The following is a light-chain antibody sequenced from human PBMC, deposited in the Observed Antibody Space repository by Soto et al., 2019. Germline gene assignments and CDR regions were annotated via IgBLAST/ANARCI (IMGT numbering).Light chain of an antibody. CDR1: SSDVGGYNY. Sequence: QSVLTQPPSASGSPGQSVTISCTGTSSDVGGYNYVSWYQQHPGKAPKLMIYEVSKRPSGVPDRFSGSKSGNRASLTVSGLQAEDEADYYCSSYAGSNRAVFGGGTKLTVL. J-gene: IGLJ3*02. CDR2: EVS. V-gene: IGLV2-8*01. CDR3: SSYAGSNRAV.